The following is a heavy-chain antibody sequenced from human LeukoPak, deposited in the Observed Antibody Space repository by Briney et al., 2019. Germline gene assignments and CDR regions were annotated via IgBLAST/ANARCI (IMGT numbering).Heavy chain of an antibody. CDR2: INPNSGGT. J-gene: IGHJ4*02. Sequence: ASVKVSCKASGYTFTGYYMHWVRQAPGQGLEWMGWINPNSGGTNYAQKFQGRVTMTRDTSISTAYMELSRLRSDDTAVYYCARDQGYRGELDYWGQGTLVTVSS. CDR1: GYTFTGYY. D-gene: IGHD5-18*01. V-gene: IGHV1-2*02. CDR3: ARDQGYRGELDY.